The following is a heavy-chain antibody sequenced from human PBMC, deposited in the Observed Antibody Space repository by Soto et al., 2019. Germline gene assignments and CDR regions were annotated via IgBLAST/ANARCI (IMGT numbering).Heavy chain of an antibody. Sequence: GGSLRLSCAASGFIFRNDWMHWVRQGPGKGLEWVSRINNDGNTTVKTRSTKGRVTFSRDNAKNTLSLKTDSLAVEDTAVYYCGRGSRGPDFWGQGTLVTVSS. V-gene: IGHV3-74*01. J-gene: IGHJ4*02. CDR3: GRGSRGPDF. CDR2: INNDGNTT. CDR1: GFIFRNDW.